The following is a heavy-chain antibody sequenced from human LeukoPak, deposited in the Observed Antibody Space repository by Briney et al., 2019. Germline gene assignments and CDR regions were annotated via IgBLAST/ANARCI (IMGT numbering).Heavy chain of an antibody. CDR1: GYTFTSYA. CDR2: INTNTGNP. D-gene: IGHD5-18*01. J-gene: IGHJ6*03. Sequence: ASVKVSCKASGYTFTSYAMNWVRQAPGQGLEWMGWINTNTGNPTYAQGFTGRFVFSLDTSVSTAYRQISSLKAEDTAVYYCAREYSYGPGDYYYYYYMDVWGKGTTVTVSS. CDR3: AREYSYGPGDYYYYYYMDV. V-gene: IGHV7-4-1*02.